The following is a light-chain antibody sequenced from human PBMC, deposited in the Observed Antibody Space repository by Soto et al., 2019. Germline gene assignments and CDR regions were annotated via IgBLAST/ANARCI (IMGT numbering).Light chain of an antibody. CDR1: QSISSW. Sequence: DIQMTQSPSTLSASVGDRVTITCRASQSISSWLAWYQQKPGKAPKLLIYDASSLESGVPSRFSGSESGTEFTLTISNLQPDDFATYYCQQYHKFWTFGQGTKVDIK. CDR2: DAS. V-gene: IGKV1-5*01. J-gene: IGKJ1*01. CDR3: QQYHKFWT.